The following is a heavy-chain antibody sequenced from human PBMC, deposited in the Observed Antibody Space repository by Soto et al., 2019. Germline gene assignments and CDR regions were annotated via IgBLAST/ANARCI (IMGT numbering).Heavy chain of an antibody. J-gene: IGHJ4*02. CDR2: IYYSGST. CDR3: ARLYTGYEAFDY. CDR1: GGSINSGDYY. V-gene: IGHV4-30-4*01. Sequence: QVQLQEAGPGLMKPSQTLSLTCSVSGGSINSGDYYWSWIRQSPGKGLEWIGYIYYSGSTYYNPFLKSRSTISLDTSKNQFFLDVDSVTAADTAVYYCARLYTGYEAFDYWGQGTLVTVSS. D-gene: IGHD5-12*01.